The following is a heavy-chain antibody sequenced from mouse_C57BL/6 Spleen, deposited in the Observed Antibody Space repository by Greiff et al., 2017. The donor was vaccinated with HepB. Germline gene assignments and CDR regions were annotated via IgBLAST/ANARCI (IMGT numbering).Heavy chain of an antibody. J-gene: IGHJ4*01. CDR2: IYPGSGST. CDR3: ARTYDYDGGDYAMDY. CDR1: GYTFTSYW. D-gene: IGHD2-4*01. Sequence: QVQLQHPGAELVKPGASVKMSCKASGYTFTSYWITWVKQRPGQGLEWIGDIYPGSGSTNYNEKFKSKATLTVDTSSSTNYMQLSSLTSEDSAVYYGARTYDYDGGDYAMDYWGQGTSVTVSS. V-gene: IGHV1-55*01.